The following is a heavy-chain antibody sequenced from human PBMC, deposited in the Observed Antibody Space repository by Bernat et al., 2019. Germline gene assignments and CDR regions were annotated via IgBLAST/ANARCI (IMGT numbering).Heavy chain of an antibody. Sequence: QVQLVESGGGVVQPGRSLRLSCAASGFTFSSYGMHWVRQAPGKGLEWVAVISYDGSNKYYADSVKGRFTISRDNSKNTVSLQMNSLRADDTAVYYCARHGAGSNHYHYGMDVWGQGTTVTVSS. D-gene: IGHD1-14*01. V-gene: IGHV3-30*03. CDR1: GFTFSSYG. J-gene: IGHJ6*02. CDR3: ARHGAGSNHYHYGMDV. CDR2: ISYDGSNK.